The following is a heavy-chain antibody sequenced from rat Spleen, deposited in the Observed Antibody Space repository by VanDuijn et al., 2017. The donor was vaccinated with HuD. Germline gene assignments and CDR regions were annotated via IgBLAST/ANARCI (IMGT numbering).Heavy chain of an antibody. CDR1: GFTFSDYY. Sequence: EVQLVESDGDLVQPGRSLKLSCAASGFTFSDYYMAWVRQAPTKGLEWVATINYDGSSTYYRDSVKGRFTISRDNAKITLYLRMDSLRSEDTATYYCTRKGELWGQGVMVTVSS. CDR3: TRKGEL. J-gene: IGHJ2*01. D-gene: IGHD5-1*01. CDR2: INYDGSST. V-gene: IGHV5-29*01.